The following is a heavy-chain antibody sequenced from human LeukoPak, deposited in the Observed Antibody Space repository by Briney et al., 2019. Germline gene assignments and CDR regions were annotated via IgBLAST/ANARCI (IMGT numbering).Heavy chain of an antibody. D-gene: IGHD6-19*01. CDR1: GFTFSSYA. Sequence: GGSLRLSCAASGFTFSSYAMSWVRQAPGKGLEWVSAISGSGGSTYYADSVKGRFTISRDNSKNTLYLQMNSLRAEDTAVYYCAKDPVADSSGWYEGFDYWGQGTLVTVSS. V-gene: IGHV3-23*01. J-gene: IGHJ4*02. CDR3: AKDPVADSSGWYEGFDY. CDR2: ISGSGGST.